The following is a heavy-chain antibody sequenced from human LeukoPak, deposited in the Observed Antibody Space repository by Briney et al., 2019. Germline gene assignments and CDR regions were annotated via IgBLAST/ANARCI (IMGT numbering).Heavy chain of an antibody. CDR2: TYYRSKWYN. CDR3: ARDVRLTSFSTWFDP. V-gene: IGHV6-1*01. CDR1: GDSVSSNSAA. Sequence: SQTLSLTCAISGDSVSSNSAAWNWIRQSPSRGLEWLGRTYYRSKWYNDYAVSLKSRITNNPDTSKNQYSLQLNSVTPEDTAVYYCARDVRLTSFSTWFDPWGQGTLVTVSS. D-gene: IGHD4/OR15-4a*01. J-gene: IGHJ5*02.